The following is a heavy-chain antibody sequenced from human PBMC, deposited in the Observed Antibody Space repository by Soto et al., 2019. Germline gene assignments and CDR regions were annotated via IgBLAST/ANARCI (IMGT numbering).Heavy chain of an antibody. CDR1: SGSISSSNW. D-gene: IGHD3-10*01. V-gene: IGHV4-4*02. J-gene: IGHJ5*02. Sequence: SETLSLTCAVSSGSISSSNWWSWVRQPPGKGLEWIGEIYHSGSTNYNPSLKSRVTISVDKSKNQFSLKLSSVTAADTAVYYCARGITMVRGVSIDNWFDPWGQGTLVTVSS. CDR3: ARGITMVRGVSIDNWFDP. CDR2: IYHSGST.